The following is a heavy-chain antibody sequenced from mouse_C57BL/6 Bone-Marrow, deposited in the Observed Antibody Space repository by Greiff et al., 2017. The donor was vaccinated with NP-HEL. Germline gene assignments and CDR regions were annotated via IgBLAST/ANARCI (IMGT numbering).Heavy chain of an antibody. V-gene: IGHV5-4*01. Sequence: EVNVVESGGGLVKPGGSLKLSCAASGFTFSSYAMSWVRQTPEKRLEWVATISDGGSYTYYPDNVKGRFTISRDNAKNNLYLQMSHLKSEDTAMYYCARDGYSFDYWGQGTTLTVSS. CDR3: ARDGYSFDY. J-gene: IGHJ2*01. D-gene: IGHD2-2*01. CDR1: GFTFSSYA. CDR2: ISDGGSYT.